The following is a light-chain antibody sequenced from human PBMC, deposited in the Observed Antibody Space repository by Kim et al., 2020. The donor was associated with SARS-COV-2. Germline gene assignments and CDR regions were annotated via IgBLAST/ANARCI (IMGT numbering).Light chain of an antibody. CDR2: DTN. CDR3: FLSYSGVWV. CDR1: TGAVTSGHY. Sequence: PGGTVTLTCGSSTGAVTSGHYPYWFQQKPGQAPKTLIYDTNNKHSWTPARFSGSLLGGIAALTLSGAQPEDEADYYCFLSYSGVWVFGGGTQLTVL. J-gene: IGLJ3*02. V-gene: IGLV7-46*01.